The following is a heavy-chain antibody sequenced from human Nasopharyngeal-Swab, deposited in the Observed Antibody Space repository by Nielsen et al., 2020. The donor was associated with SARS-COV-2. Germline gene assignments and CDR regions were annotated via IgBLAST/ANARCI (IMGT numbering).Heavy chain of an antibody. Sequence: SGTLSLTCTVSGGSISSYYWSWIRQPPGKGLEWIGYIYYSGSTNYNPSLKSRVTISVDTSKNQFSLKLSSVTAADTAVYYCARGSTVAGADYWGQGTLVTVSS. CDR2: IYYSGST. CDR1: GGSISSYY. CDR3: ARGSTVAGADY. D-gene: IGHD6-19*01. V-gene: IGHV4-59*01. J-gene: IGHJ4*02.